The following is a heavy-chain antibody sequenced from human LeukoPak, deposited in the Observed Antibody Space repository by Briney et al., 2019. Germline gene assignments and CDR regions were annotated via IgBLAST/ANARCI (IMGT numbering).Heavy chain of an antibody. CDR2: IRDSGAQT. V-gene: IGHV3-23*01. J-gene: IGHJ6*02. CDR1: GFILSNYA. D-gene: IGHD3-10*01. CDR3: AKSRFDSTEGIGLDL. Sequence: PGGSLRLSCAASGFILSNYAMAWVRQAPGKGLEWVSTIRDSGAQTYYADSVKGRFTISRDNSRKTLSLQMNSLRAEDTAIYYCAKSRFDSTEGIGLDLWGRGTTVTVSS.